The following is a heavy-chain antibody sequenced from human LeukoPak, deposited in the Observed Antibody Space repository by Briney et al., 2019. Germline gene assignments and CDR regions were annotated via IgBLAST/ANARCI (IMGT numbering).Heavy chain of an antibody. CDR1: EFSLRSYS. Sequence: PGGSLRLSCGASEFSLRSYSMNWVRQAPGKGLEWVSYISGRSSTIYYADSVKGRFTISRDNAKNSMYLQMNSLRAEDTAVYYCARDRIKSGSYYFDYWGQGTLVTVSS. CDR2: ISGRSSTI. V-gene: IGHV3-48*01. CDR3: ARDRIKSGSYYFDY. J-gene: IGHJ4*02. D-gene: IGHD1-26*01.